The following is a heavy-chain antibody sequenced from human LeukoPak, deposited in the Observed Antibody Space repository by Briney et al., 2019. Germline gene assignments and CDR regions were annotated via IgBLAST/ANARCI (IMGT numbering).Heavy chain of an antibody. CDR3: ARGVIGNCHSTSCSFDY. CDR1: GHSVSRNSAA. CDR2: TYYRSKWYN. V-gene: IGHV6-1*01. Sequence: SQTLSLTCAICGHSVSRNSAACNWIRQSPSRGLEWLGRTYYRSKWYNDFAVSVKSRITINPDTSKNQFSLQLNSVTHEDTAVYYCARGVIGNCHSTSCSFDYWGQGTLVTVSS. J-gene: IGHJ4*02. D-gene: IGHD2-2*01.